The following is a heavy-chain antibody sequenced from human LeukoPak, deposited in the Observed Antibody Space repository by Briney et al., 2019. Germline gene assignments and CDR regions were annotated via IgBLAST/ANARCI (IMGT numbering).Heavy chain of an antibody. CDR2: IHTGGTT. V-gene: IGHV3-53*01. CDR1: GFDISYNY. J-gene: IGHJ4*02. CDR3: ARVWFGYFFQ. D-gene: IGHD3-10*01. Sequence: GGSLRLSCVASGFDISYNYVGWVRQAPGKGLEWVSVIHTGGTTHHTDSVKGRFTISKDNSNNTVFLQMNSVRVEDTAVYYCARVWFGYFFQWGQGVLVTVSS.